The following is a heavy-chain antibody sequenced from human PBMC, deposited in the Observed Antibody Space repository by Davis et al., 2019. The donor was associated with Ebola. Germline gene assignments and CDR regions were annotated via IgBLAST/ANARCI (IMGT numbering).Heavy chain of an antibody. V-gene: IGHV3-74*01. Sequence: GESLKISCAASGFTFSTYWMHWVRQAPGKGLAWVSRITGDGSSTDYADSVKGRFTISRDNAKNTLYLQMNSLGPEDTAVYYCERGIAVDQPWYWGQGTLVTVSS. CDR2: ITGDGSST. J-gene: IGHJ4*02. CDR3: ERGIAVDQPWY. CDR1: GFTFSTYW. D-gene: IGHD2-21*01.